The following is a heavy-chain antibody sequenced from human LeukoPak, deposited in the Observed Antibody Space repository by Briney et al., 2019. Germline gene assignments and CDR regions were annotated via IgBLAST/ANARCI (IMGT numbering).Heavy chain of an antibody. Sequence: ASVTVSFKVSGYTLTELSMHWVRQAPGKGLEWMGGFDPEDGETIYAQRFQGRVTMTEDTSTDTAYMELRSLRSEDTAVYYCATFIIGRRLHPFDYWGEGTLVTVSS. V-gene: IGHV1-24*01. CDR1: GYTLTELS. CDR3: ATFIIGRRLHPFDY. D-gene: IGHD3-10*01. J-gene: IGHJ4*02. CDR2: FDPEDGET.